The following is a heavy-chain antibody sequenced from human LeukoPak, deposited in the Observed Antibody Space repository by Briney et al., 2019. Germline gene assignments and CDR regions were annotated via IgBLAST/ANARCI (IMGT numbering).Heavy chain of an antibody. CDR3: ARGLSSSSWYYN. Sequence: PGGSLRLSCAASGFTFSSYAMHWVRQAPGKGLEWVAVISYDGSNKYYADSVKGRFTISRDNSKNTLYLQMNSLRAEDTAVYYCARGLSSSSWYYNWGQGTLVTVSS. V-gene: IGHV3-30*14. CDR2: ISYDGSNK. D-gene: IGHD6-13*01. J-gene: IGHJ4*02. CDR1: GFTFSSYA.